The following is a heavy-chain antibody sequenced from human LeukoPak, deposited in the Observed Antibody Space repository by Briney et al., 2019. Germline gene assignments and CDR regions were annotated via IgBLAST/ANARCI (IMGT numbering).Heavy chain of an antibody. D-gene: IGHD3-16*02. CDR3: TTIYRVEGHYYYYMDG. CDR2: IKSNTDGGTT. CDR1: GFTFINAW. V-gene: IGHV3-15*01. Sequence: GGSLRLSCAASGFTFINAWMAWVRQAPGKGLEWLGRIKSNTDGGTTDYAAPVKGRFTISRDDSKNTLYLQMNSLKTEDTAVYYCTTIYRVEGHYYYYMDGWGKGTTVTISS. J-gene: IGHJ6*03.